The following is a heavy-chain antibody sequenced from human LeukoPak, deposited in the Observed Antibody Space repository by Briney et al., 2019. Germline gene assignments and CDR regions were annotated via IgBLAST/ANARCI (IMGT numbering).Heavy chain of an antibody. J-gene: IGHJ4*02. D-gene: IGHD1-1*01. V-gene: IGHV4-61*02. CDR1: GGSISSGSYY. CDR2: IYTSGST. CDR3: ARDTRVTTFDY. Sequence: SQTLSLTCTVSGGSISSGSYYWSWIRQPAGKGLEWIGRIYTSGSTNYNPSLKSRVTISVDTSKNQFSLKLSSVTAADTAVYYCARDTRVTTFDYWGQGTLVIVSS.